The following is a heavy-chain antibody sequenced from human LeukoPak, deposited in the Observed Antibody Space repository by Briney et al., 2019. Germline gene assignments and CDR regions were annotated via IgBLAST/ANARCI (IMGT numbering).Heavy chain of an antibody. D-gene: IGHD3-22*01. CDR2: INPNNGDT. CDR1: GYTFTSYG. J-gene: IGHJ3*01. CDR3: ARKAAYYDLNGKGDDAFDL. V-gene: IGHV1-2*02. Sequence: ASVKVSCKASGYTFTSYGISWVRQAPGQGLEWMGWINPNNGDTNYAQKFQARVTTARDTSINTAYMEMISLKSDDTAVYYCARKAAYYDLNGKGDDAFDLCGQGTMV.